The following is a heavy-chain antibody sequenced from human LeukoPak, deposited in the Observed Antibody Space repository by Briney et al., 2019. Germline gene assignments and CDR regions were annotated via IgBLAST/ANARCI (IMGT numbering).Heavy chain of an antibody. Sequence: GGSLRLSFAASGFIFSNYIMNWVRQAPGKGLELVSSISTGNRHIYYAASVKGRFTISRDDAKNSLYLHMNSLRAEDTAVHYCARDLSGDGYNKFDYWGQGTPVTVSP. CDR2: ISTGNRHI. CDR1: GFIFSNYI. J-gene: IGHJ4*02. V-gene: IGHV3-21*01. D-gene: IGHD5-24*01. CDR3: ARDLSGDGYNKFDY.